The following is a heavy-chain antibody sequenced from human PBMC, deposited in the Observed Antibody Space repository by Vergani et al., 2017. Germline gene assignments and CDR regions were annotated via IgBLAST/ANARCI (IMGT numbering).Heavy chain of an antibody. CDR3: ARSIVSRNPPDYFDN. Sequence: QVQLQESGPGLVRPSETLSLTCTVSGGSLSGYYWHWIRQTPGEGLEWIGYVEDSGYFNYNPSLKTRVSMSSDTSTNQFSLMLSSVTVADTAVYYCARSIVSRNPPDYFDNWGQGTLVTVSS. CDR2: VEDSGYF. V-gene: IGHV4-59*01. CDR1: GGSLSGYY. D-gene: IGHD1-14*01. J-gene: IGHJ4*02.